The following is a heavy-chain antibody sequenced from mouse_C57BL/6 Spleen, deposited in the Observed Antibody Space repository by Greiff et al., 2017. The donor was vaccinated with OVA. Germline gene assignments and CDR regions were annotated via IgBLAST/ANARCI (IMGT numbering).Heavy chain of an antibody. V-gene: IGHV2-6-1*01. D-gene: IGHD2-4*01. CDR1: GFSLTSYG. Sequence: VKLVESGPGLVAPSQSLSITCTVSGFSLTSYGVHWVRQPPGKGLEWLVVIWSDGSTTYNSALKSRLSISKDNSKSQVFLKMNSLQTDDTAMYDRARHGGDYDGFAYWGQGTLVTVSA. J-gene: IGHJ3*01. CDR2: IWSDGST. CDR3: ARHGGDYDGFAY.